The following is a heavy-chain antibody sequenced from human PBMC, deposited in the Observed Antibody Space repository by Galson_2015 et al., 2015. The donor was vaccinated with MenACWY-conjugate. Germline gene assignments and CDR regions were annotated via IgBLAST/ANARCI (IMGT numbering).Heavy chain of an antibody. Sequence: SLRLSCAASGFTFSNYAMNWVRQAPGKGLEWVSAISGSGGSTYYADSVKGRFTISRDDSKNTLYLQMNSLRAEDTALYYCVKRGDCWYFDLWGRGTLVTVSS. J-gene: IGHJ2*01. CDR2: ISGSGGST. D-gene: IGHD2-21*02. CDR1: GFTFSNYA. V-gene: IGHV3-23*01. CDR3: VKRGDCWYFDL.